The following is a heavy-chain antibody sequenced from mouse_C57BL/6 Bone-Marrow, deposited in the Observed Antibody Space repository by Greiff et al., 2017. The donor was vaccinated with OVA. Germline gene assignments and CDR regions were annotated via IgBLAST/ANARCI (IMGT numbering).Heavy chain of an antibody. D-gene: IGHD1-1*01. Sequence: EVKLVESGGGLVKPGGSLKLSCAASGFTFSSYAMSWVRQTPEKRLEWVATISDGGSYTYYPDNVKGRFTISRDNAKNTLYLQMRHLKSEDTAMYYCARDEYYGSSYVTYWGQGTLVTVSA. CDR3: ARDEYYGSSYVTY. CDR2: ISDGGSYT. V-gene: IGHV5-4*01. J-gene: IGHJ3*01. CDR1: GFTFSSYA.